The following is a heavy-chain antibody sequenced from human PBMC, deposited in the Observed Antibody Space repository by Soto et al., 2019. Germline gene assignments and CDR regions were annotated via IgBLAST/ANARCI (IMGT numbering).Heavy chain of an antibody. CDR3: AREGPAPYYFSGMDV. CDR1: GYSFTTYG. J-gene: IGHJ6*02. V-gene: IGHV1-18*01. Sequence: QVQLVQSGGEVKKPGASVKVSCKTSGYSFTTYGISWVRQAPGQGLEWMGWISAYNGNTNYAQKLQDRVTMTTDTSTSTAYMEMRSLRSHDTAVYYCAREGPAPYYFSGMDVWGQGSTVTVSS. CDR2: ISAYNGNT.